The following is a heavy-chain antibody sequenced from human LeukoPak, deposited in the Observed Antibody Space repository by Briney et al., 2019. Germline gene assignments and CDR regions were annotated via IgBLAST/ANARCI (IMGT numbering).Heavy chain of an antibody. Sequence: GGSLRLSCAASGFIFSNYWMTWVRQAPGEGLEWVAHIRQDGSERHYVDSVKDRFTISRDNAKNSLDLQMDSLRAEDTAVYYCARDWGSTGYDLYDYWGQGTLVTVSS. J-gene: IGHJ4*02. V-gene: IGHV3-7*01. D-gene: IGHD5-12*01. CDR1: GFIFSNYW. CDR2: IRQDGSER. CDR3: ARDWGSTGYDLYDY.